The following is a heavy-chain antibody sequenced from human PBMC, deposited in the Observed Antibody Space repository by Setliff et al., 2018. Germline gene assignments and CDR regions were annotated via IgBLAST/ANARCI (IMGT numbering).Heavy chain of an antibody. V-gene: IGHV4-34*01. Sequence: SETLSLTCAVYGGSFSGYYWTWIRQPPGKGLEWIGEINHSGSSNNNPSLKGRVSISVDTSKNQFSLKLSSVTAADTAVYYCAREAGTIWGQGTLVTVSS. D-gene: IGHD1-1*01. CDR1: GGSFSGYY. J-gene: IGHJ4*02. CDR2: INHSGSS. CDR3: AREAGTI.